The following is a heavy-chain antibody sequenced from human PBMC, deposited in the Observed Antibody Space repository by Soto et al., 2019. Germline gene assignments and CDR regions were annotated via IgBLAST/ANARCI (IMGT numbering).Heavy chain of an antibody. Sequence: LRLSCAASGFTFSSYEMNWVRQAPGKGLEWVSYISSSGSTIYYADSVKGRFTISRDNAKNSLYLQMNSLRAEDTAVYYCARVSIVVVTLDAFDIWGQGTMVTVSS. D-gene: IGHD3-22*01. V-gene: IGHV3-48*03. CDR1: GFTFSSYE. CDR2: ISSSGSTI. J-gene: IGHJ3*02. CDR3: ARVSIVVVTLDAFDI.